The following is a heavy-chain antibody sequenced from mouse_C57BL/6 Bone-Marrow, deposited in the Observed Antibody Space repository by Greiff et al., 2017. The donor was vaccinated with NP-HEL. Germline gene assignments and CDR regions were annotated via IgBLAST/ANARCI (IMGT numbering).Heavy chain of an antibody. CDR1: GYTFTSYW. J-gene: IGHJ3*01. Sequence: QVQLQQPGAELVMPGASVKLSCKASGYTFTSYWMHWAKQRPGQGLEWIGEIDPSDSYTNYNQKFKGKSTLTVDKSSSTAYMQLSSLTSEDSAVYYCASYDGYYAGFAYWGQGTLVTVSA. CDR2: IDPSDSYT. V-gene: IGHV1-69*01. D-gene: IGHD2-3*01. CDR3: ASYDGYYAGFAY.